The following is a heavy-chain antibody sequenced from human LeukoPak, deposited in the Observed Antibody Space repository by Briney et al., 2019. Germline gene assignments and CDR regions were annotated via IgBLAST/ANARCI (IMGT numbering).Heavy chain of an antibody. CDR3: ARDTYGGLDY. J-gene: IGHJ4*02. Sequence: GGSLRLSCAASGFTFSSYWMHWDRQAPGKGLVWVSRINSDGSSATYADSVKGRFTISRDNVKNTLYLQMNSLRAEDTAVYYCARDTYGGLDYWGQGTLVTVSS. D-gene: IGHD4-23*01. CDR2: INSDGSSA. V-gene: IGHV3-74*01. CDR1: GFTFSSYW.